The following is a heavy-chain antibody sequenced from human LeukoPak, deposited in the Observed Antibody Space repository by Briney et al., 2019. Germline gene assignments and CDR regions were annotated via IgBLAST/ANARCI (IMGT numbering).Heavy chain of an antibody. Sequence: PGGSLRLSCAASGFTFSSNGMHWVRQAPGKGLEWVAVISYDGSNKYSADSVKGGFSVTRDNSKNTLYFQMNSLIAEDTAVYYCAKPDKLVVAATYFDYWGQGTLVTVSS. CDR1: GFTFSSNG. J-gene: IGHJ4*02. D-gene: IGHD2-15*01. V-gene: IGHV3-30*18. CDR3: AKPDKLVVAATYFDY. CDR2: ISYDGSNK.